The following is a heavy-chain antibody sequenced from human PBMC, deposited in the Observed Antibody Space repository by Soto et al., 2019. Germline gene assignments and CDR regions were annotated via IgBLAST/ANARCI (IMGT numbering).Heavy chain of an antibody. J-gene: IGHJ3*02. CDR2: ISSNGGST. Sequence: GSLRLSWAASGFTFSSYAMHWVRQAPGKGLEYVSAISSNGGSTYYANSVKGRFTISRDNSKNTLYLQMGSLRAEDMAVYYCAREGRFLEWLYDPDVFAIWGQGTMVTVSS. CDR1: GFTFSSYA. D-gene: IGHD3-3*01. CDR3: AREGRFLEWLYDPDVFAI. V-gene: IGHV3-64*01.